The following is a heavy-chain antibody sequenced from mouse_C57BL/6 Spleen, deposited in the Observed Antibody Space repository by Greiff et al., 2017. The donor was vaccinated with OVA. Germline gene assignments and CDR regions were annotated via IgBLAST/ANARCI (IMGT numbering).Heavy chain of an antibody. Sequence: QVQLQQPGAELVKPGASAKLSCKASGYTFTSYWMQWVKQRPGQGLEWIGEIDPSDSYTNYNQKFKGKATLTVDTSSSTAYMQLSSLTSEDSAVYYCARWGGNYAYAMDYWGQGTSVTVSS. CDR1: GYTFTSYW. CDR2: IDPSDSYT. D-gene: IGHD2-1*01. J-gene: IGHJ4*01. V-gene: IGHV1-50*01. CDR3: ARWGGNYAYAMDY.